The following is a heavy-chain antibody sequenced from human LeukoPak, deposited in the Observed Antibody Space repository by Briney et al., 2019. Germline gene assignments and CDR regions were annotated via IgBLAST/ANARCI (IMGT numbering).Heavy chain of an antibody. J-gene: IGHJ4*02. Sequence: GGSLRLSCAASGFTLSSYAMSWVRQAAGKGLEWVSAISGSGGSTYYADSVKGRFTISRDNSKNTLYLQMNSLRAEDTAVYYCAKTPLIVVPAALDYWGQGTLVTVSS. CDR1: GFTLSSYA. CDR3: AKTPLIVVPAALDY. D-gene: IGHD2-2*01. CDR2: ISGSGGST. V-gene: IGHV3-23*01.